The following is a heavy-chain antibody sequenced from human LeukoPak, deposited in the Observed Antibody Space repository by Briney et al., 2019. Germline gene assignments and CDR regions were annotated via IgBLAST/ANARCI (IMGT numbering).Heavy chain of an antibody. V-gene: IGHV4-59*01. CDR2: IYHSGSS. CDR3: ARGNAFDY. Sequence: SETLSLTCTVSGDSITSYYWNWIRQTPGKGLEWIGYIYHSGSSNYNPSLKSRATLSIDTSRNQFSLKLTSVTAADTAVYYCARGNAFDYWGQGTLVTVSS. J-gene: IGHJ4*02. CDR1: GDSITSYY.